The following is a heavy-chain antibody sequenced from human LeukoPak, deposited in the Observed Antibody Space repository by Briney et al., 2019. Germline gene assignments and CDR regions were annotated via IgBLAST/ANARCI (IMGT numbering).Heavy chain of an antibody. Sequence: PGRSLRLSCGASGFTFSSYGMHWVRQAPGKGLEWVAVISYDGSNKYYADSVKGRFTISRDNSKNTLYLQMNSLRAEDTAVYYCAKVGATTAPSWGQGTLVTVSS. D-gene: IGHD1-26*01. CDR2: ISYDGSNK. CDR3: AKVGATTAPS. J-gene: IGHJ5*02. CDR1: GFTFSSYG. V-gene: IGHV3-30*18.